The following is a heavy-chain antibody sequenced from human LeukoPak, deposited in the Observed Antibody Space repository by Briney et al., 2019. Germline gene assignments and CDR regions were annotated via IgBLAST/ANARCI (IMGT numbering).Heavy chain of an antibody. J-gene: IGHJ5*02. CDR1: GGSISSGGYY. D-gene: IGHD2-2*01. Sequence: SETLSLTCTVSGGSISSGGYYWSWIRQPPGKGLEWIGYIYYSGSTYYNPSLKSRVTISVDTSKNQFSLKLSSVTAADTAVYYCARIYCSSTSCYVLDPWGQGTLVTVSS. CDR3: ARIYCSSTSCYVLDP. CDR2: IYYSGST. V-gene: IGHV4-30-4*08.